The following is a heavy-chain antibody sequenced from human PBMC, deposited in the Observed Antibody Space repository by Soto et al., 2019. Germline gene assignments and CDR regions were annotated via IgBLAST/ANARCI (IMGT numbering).Heavy chain of an antibody. CDR1: GFTFSDYY. Sequence: GGSLRLSCAASGFTFSDYYMSWIRQAPGKGLEWVSYISSSGSTIYYADSVKGRFTISRDNAKNSLYLQMNSLRAEDTAVYYCARDGGYCTNGVCYGFLDYWGQGTLVTVSS. D-gene: IGHD2-8*01. V-gene: IGHV3-11*01. J-gene: IGHJ4*02. CDR2: ISSSGSTI. CDR3: ARDGGYCTNGVCYGFLDY.